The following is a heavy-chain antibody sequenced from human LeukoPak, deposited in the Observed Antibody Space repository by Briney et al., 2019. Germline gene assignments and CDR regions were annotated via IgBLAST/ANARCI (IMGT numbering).Heavy chain of an antibody. J-gene: IGHJ4*02. D-gene: IGHD2-2*01. Sequence: GGSLRLSCAASGFTFSTSAMSWVRQAPGKGLEWVSGISGSGDSTYYVDSVKGRFTISRDNSKSTLYLHMNSPRAEDTAIYYCAKQRSEVPVAASNYWGQGTLVTVSS. V-gene: IGHV3-23*01. CDR3: AKQRSEVPVAASNY. CDR2: ISGSGDST. CDR1: GFTFSTSA.